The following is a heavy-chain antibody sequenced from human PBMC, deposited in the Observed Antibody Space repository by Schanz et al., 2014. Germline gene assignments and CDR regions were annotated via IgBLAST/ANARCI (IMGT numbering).Heavy chain of an antibody. Sequence: EVKMVESGGGLVKPGGSLRLSCTASGFTFSSYSMNWVRQAPGKGLEWVSYVSRSTPDIYYADSVKGRFTMSRDNAKNSLYLQMNSLRAEDTAVYYCARSRSGFYFDYWGQGTLVTVSS. CDR1: GFTFSSYS. D-gene: IGHD1-26*01. J-gene: IGHJ4*02. CDR3: ARSRSGFYFDY. CDR2: VSRSTPDI. V-gene: IGHV3-21*01.